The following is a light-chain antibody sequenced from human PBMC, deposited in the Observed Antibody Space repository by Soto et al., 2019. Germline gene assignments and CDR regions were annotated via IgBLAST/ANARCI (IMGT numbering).Light chain of an antibody. V-gene: IGKV3-20*01. CDR3: QQYNTAPVT. J-gene: IGKJ4*01. CDR2: GAF. Sequence: EIVLTQSPGTLSLSPGEGATLSCRASQSINNNFLAWYQHKPGQAPRLLMHGAFNRASGIPDRFSGSASGTDFTLTISRQEPEDFAIYYCQQYNTAPVTFGGGTKVEIK. CDR1: QSINNNF.